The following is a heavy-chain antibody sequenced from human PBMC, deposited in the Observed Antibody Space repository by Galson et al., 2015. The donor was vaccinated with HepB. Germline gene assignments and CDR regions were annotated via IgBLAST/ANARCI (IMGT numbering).Heavy chain of an antibody. Sequence: SLRLSCAASGFTFDDYAMHWVRQAPGKGLEWVSGISWNSGSIGYADSVKGRFTISRDNAKNSLYLQMNSLRAEDTALYYCAKENYDILTGLHYYGMDVWGQGTTVTVSS. J-gene: IGHJ6*02. V-gene: IGHV3-9*01. CDR3: AKENYDILTGLHYYGMDV. CDR2: ISWNSGSI. CDR1: GFTFDDYA. D-gene: IGHD3-9*01.